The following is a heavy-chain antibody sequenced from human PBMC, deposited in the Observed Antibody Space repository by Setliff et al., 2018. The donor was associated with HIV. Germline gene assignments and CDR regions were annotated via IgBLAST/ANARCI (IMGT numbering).Heavy chain of an antibody. V-gene: IGHV4-31*03. D-gene: IGHD3-3*01. Sequence: PSETLSLTCTVSGDSISSGGYQWTWIRQHPGRGLEYIGYIFYSGGTYYNPSLKSRLTMSVDTSKNQFSLKLNSTTAADTAVYYCARATYILHFFEWSPHSSLYYYYMDVWGKGTTVTAP. CDR1: GDSISSGGYQ. J-gene: IGHJ6*03. CDR2: IFYSGGT. CDR3: ARATYILHFFEWSPHSSLYYYYMDV.